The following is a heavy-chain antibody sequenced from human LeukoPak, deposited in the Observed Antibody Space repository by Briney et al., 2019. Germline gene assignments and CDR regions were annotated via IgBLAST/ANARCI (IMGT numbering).Heavy chain of an antibody. V-gene: IGHV3-48*03. Sequence: PGGSLRLSCAASGFTFSSYEMNWVRQAPGKGLEWVSYISSRGTTIYYADSVKGRFTISRDNAKNSLYLQMNTLRAEDTAVYYCAIDDGYTDYWGQGTLVTVSS. J-gene: IGHJ4*02. D-gene: IGHD5-24*01. CDR1: GFTFSSYE. CDR3: AIDDGYTDY. CDR2: ISSRGTTI.